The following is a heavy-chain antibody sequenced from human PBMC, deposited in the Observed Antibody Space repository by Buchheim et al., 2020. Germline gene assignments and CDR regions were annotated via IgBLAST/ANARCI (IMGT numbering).Heavy chain of an antibody. J-gene: IGHJ6*02. CDR3: ARDMGPYHYYGMDV. V-gene: IGHV3-7*01. Sequence: EVQLVESGGGLVQPGGSLRLSCAASGFTFSSHWMSWVRQAPGKGLEWVANIKQDGSEKYYVDSVKGRFTISRDNAKQSLYLQMNSLRAEDTAVYYCARDMGPYHYYGMDVWGQGTT. CDR2: IKQDGSEK. CDR1: GFTFSSHW. D-gene: IGHD3-10*01.